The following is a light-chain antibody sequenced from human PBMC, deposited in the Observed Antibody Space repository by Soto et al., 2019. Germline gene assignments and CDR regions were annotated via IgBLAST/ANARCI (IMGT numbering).Light chain of an antibody. V-gene: IGLV2-18*02. CDR2: EVT. CDR1: SSDVGGHNY. Sequence: QSALTQPPSASGSPGQPVTISCTGTSSDVGGHNYVSWYQQRPGKAPKLIIYEVTQRPSGVSDRFSGSKSGNTASLTISGLQAEDEADYYCSSYTSSSTLAVFGTGTKVTVL. CDR3: SSYTSSSTLAV. J-gene: IGLJ1*01.